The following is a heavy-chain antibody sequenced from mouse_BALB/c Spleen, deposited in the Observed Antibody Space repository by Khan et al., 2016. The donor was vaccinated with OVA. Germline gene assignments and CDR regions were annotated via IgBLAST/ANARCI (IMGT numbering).Heavy chain of an antibody. J-gene: IGHJ3*01. D-gene: IGHD2-1*01. CDR2: VNSDGDYT. CDR1: GFTFSTYA. Sequence: EVELVESGGGLVKPGGSLKLSCAASGFTFSTYAMSWVRQTPERRLEWVATVNSDGDYTFYPDNVTGRFTISRDNAKKTLYLQMNSLRSEDTALYYCARSAYGNFAYWGQGTLVTVSA. CDR3: ARSAYGNFAY. V-gene: IGHV5-9-3*01.